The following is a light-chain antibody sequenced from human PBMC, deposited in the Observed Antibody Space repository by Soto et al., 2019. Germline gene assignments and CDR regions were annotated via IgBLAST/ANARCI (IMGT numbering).Light chain of an antibody. J-gene: IGLJ2*01. Sequence: QPVLTQSPSASASLGASVKLTCTLSSGHSSYAIAWHQQQPEKGPRYLMKLSSDGSHSKGDGIPYRFSGSSAGAERYLTIASLPSEDEADYYCQTWDTGARVVFGGGTKVTVL. CDR2: LSSDGSH. CDR3: QTWDTGARVV. CDR1: SGHSSYA. V-gene: IGLV4-69*01.